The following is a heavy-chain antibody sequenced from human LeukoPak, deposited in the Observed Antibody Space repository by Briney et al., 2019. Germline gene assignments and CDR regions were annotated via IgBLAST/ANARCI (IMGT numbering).Heavy chain of an antibody. D-gene: IGHD5-12*01. Sequence: PGGSLRLSCAASGFTFGNAWMSWVRQAPGKGLEWVGRIKSKTDGGTTDYAAPVKGRFTISRDDSKNTLYLQMNSLKTEDTAVYYCTTYSGYFTSDWFDPWGQGTLVTVSS. J-gene: IGHJ5*02. CDR2: IKSKTDGGTT. V-gene: IGHV3-15*01. CDR3: TTYSGYFTSDWFDP. CDR1: GFTFGNAW.